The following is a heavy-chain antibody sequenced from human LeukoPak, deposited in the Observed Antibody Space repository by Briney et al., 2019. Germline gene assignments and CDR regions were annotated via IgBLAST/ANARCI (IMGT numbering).Heavy chain of an antibody. Sequence: SETLSLTCTVSGGSISSYYWSWIRQPAGKGLEWIGRIYTSGSTNYNPSLKSRVTMSVDTSKNQFSLKLSSVTAAGTAVYYCARDKGLVVVSYYYYYMDVWGKGTTVTVSS. V-gene: IGHV4-4*07. D-gene: IGHD6-6*01. CDR3: ARDKGLVVVSYYYYYMDV. J-gene: IGHJ6*03. CDR2: IYTSGST. CDR1: GGSISSYY.